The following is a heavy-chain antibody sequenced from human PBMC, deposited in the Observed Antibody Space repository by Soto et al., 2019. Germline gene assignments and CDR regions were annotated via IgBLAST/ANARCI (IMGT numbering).Heavy chain of an antibody. D-gene: IGHD3-3*01. J-gene: IGHJ6*02. V-gene: IGHV1-24*01. CDR1: GYTLTELS. Sequence: GASVKVSCKVSGYTLTELSMHWVRQAPGKGLEWMGGFDPEDGETIYAQKFQGRVTMTEDTSTDTAYMELSSLRSEDTAVYYCATGNDFWSGYRKPLYYYGMDVWGQGTTVTAP. CDR2: FDPEDGET. CDR3: ATGNDFWSGYRKPLYYYGMDV.